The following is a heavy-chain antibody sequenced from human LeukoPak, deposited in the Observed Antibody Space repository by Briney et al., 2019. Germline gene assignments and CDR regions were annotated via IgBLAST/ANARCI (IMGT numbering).Heavy chain of an antibody. CDR3: ASIGYSYGMGY. CDR2: IIPIFGTA. J-gene: IGHJ4*02. CDR1: GGTFSSYA. D-gene: IGHD5-18*01. Sequence: SVTVSCKASGGTFSSYAISWVRQAPGQGLEWMGGIIPIFGTANYAQKFQGRVTITTDESTSTAYMELSSLRSEDTAVYYCASIGYSYGMGYWGQGTLVTVSS. V-gene: IGHV1-69*05.